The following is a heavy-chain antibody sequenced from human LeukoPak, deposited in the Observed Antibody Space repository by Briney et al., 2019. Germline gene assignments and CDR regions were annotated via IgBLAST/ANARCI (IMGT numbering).Heavy chain of an antibody. CDR1: GGSISSGGYY. Sequence: PSQTLSLTCTVSGGSISSGGYYWSWIRQHPGKGLEWIGYIYYSGSTYYNPSLMSQVTISVDTSKNQFSLKLSSVTAADTAVYYCARGATRSDWFDPWGQGTLVTVSS. D-gene: IGHD5-12*01. CDR2: IYYSGST. V-gene: IGHV4-31*01. J-gene: IGHJ5*02. CDR3: ARGATRSDWFDP.